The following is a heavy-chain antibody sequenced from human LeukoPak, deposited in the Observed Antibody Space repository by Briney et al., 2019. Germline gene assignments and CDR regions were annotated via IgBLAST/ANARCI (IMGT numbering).Heavy chain of an antibody. CDR1: GFTFSSYS. Sequence: GGSLRLSCAASGFTFSSYSMNWVRQAPGKGLERVSYISSSSSTMYYADSVKGRFTISRDNAKNSLYLQMNSLRAEDTAVYYCARDLCSGGSCYTNWFDPWGQGTLVTVSS. J-gene: IGHJ5*02. CDR2: ISSSSSTM. D-gene: IGHD2-15*01. V-gene: IGHV3-48*01. CDR3: ARDLCSGGSCYTNWFDP.